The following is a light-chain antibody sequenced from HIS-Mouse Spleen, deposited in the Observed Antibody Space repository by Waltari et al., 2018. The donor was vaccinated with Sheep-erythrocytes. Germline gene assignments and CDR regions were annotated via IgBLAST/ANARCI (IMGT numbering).Light chain of an antibody. CDR1: SSNIGAGYD. J-gene: IGLJ2*01. V-gene: IGLV1-40*01. CDR3: QSYDSSLSGSV. Sequence: QSVLTQPPSVSGAPGQRVTISCTGSSSNIGAGYDVLWYQQLPGTAPKLLIHGNSNRPSGVPDRFSGSKSGTSASLAITGLQAEDEADYYCQSYDSSLSGSVFGGGTKLTVL. CDR2: GNS.